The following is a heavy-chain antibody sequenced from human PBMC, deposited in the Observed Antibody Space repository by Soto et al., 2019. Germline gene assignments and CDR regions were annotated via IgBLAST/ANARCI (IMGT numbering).Heavy chain of an antibody. J-gene: IGHJ4*02. V-gene: IGHV3-21*01. CDR2: ISSSSSYI. Sequence: PGGSLRLSCAASGFTFSSYSMNWVRQAPGKGLEWVSSISSSSSYIYYADSVRGRFTISRDNAKNSLYLQMNSLRAEDTAVYYCARNPSGWYVYWGQGTLVTVSS. CDR1: GFTFSSYS. CDR3: ARNPSGWYVY. D-gene: IGHD6-19*01.